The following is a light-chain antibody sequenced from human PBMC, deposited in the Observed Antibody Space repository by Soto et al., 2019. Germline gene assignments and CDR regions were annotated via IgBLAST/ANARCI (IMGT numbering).Light chain of an antibody. Sequence: QAVVTQEPSLTVSPGGTVTLTCASSTGAVTSGYYPNWFQQKPGQAPRALIYSTSNKRSWTPARFSASLLGGNAALTLSGVQPEDEAEYYCLIYYGGAQVFGGGTKLTVL. V-gene: IGLV7-43*01. CDR2: STS. CDR3: LIYYGGAQV. J-gene: IGLJ2*01. CDR1: TGAVTSGYY.